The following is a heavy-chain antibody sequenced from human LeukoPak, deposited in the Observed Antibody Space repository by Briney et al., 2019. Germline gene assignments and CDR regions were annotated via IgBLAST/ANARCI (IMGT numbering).Heavy chain of an antibody. D-gene: IGHD6-19*01. V-gene: IGHV3-30*02. CDR1: GFTFSSYG. Sequence: GGSLRLSCAASGFTFSSYGMHWVRQAPGKGLEWVAFIRYNGSNKYYADSVKGRFTISRDNSKNTLYLQMNSLRAEDTAVYYCAKHGSAWFLFDYWGQGTLLTVSS. CDR2: IRYNGSNK. J-gene: IGHJ4*02. CDR3: AKHGSAWFLFDY.